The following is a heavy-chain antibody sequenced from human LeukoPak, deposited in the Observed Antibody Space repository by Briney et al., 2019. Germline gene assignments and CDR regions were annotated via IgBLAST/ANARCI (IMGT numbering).Heavy chain of an antibody. CDR2: ISSSSSYI. CDR3: ARGEWFGELGIDY. J-gene: IGHJ4*02. Sequence: GGSLRLSCAASGFTFSSYSMNWVRQAPGKGLEWVSSISSSSSYIYYADSVKGRFTISRDDAKNSLYLQMNSLRAEDTAVYYCARGEWFGELGIDYWGQGTLVTVSS. D-gene: IGHD3-10*01. V-gene: IGHV3-21*01. CDR1: GFTFSSYS.